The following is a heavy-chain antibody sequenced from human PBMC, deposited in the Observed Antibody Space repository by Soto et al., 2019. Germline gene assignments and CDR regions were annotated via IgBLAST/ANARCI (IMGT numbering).Heavy chain of an antibody. CDR3: ATYTVTSSKGGFDY. V-gene: IGHV3-21*01. D-gene: IGHD4-17*01. CDR1: GFTFSSYS. CDR2: ISSSSSYI. J-gene: IGHJ4*02. Sequence: GGSLRLSCATSGFTFSSYSMNWVRQAPGKGLEWVSSISSSSSYIYYADSVKGRFTISRDNAKNSLYLQMNSLRAEDTAVYYCATYTVTSSKGGFDYWGQGTLVTVSS.